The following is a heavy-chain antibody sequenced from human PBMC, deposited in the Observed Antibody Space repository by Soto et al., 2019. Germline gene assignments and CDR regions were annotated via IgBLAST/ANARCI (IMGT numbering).Heavy chain of an antibody. D-gene: IGHD1-20*01. Sequence: GGSLRLSCAASGFTFSSYAMNWVRQGPGKGLECVSVISGSGGSTYYADSVKGRFTISRDNSKNTLYLQMNSLRVEDTAVYYCAKEGHAITESYFDYWGQGTLVTVSS. CDR2: ISGSGGST. CDR3: AKEGHAITESYFDY. J-gene: IGHJ4*02. CDR1: GFTFSSYA. V-gene: IGHV3-23*01.